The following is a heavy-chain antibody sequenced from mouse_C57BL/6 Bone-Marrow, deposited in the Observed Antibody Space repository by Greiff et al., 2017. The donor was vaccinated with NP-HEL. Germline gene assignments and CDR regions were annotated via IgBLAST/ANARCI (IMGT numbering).Heavy chain of an antibody. Sequence: QVQLKESGPGLVQPSQSLSITCTVSGFSLTSYGVHWVRQSPGKGLEWLGVIWRGGSTDYNAAFMSRLSITKDNSKSQVFFKMNSLQADDTAIYCCAKGDSNYEKGFDYWGQGTTLTVSS. CDR3: AKGDSNYEKGFDY. CDR2: IWRGGST. J-gene: IGHJ2*01. CDR1: GFSLTSYG. D-gene: IGHD2-5*01. V-gene: IGHV2-5*01.